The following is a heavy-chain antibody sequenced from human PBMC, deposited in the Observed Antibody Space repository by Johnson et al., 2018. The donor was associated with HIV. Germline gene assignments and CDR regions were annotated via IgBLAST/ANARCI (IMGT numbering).Heavy chain of an antibody. V-gene: IGHV3-30*02. CDR1: GFTFSSYG. J-gene: IGHJ3*01. Sequence: QVQLVESGGGVVQPGGSLRLSCAASGFTFSSYGMHWVRQAPGKGLEWVAFIRYDGSNKYYADSVKGRFTISRDNSKNTLYLQMNSLRVEDTALYFCATVWRNEGRHSFDVWGLGTMVTVSS. D-gene: IGHD1-1*01. CDR2: IRYDGSNK. CDR3: ATVWRNEGRHSFDV.